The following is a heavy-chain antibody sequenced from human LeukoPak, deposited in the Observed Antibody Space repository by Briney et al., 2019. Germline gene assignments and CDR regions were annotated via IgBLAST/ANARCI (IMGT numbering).Heavy chain of an antibody. J-gene: IGHJ6*04. CDR1: GYTFTSYD. CDR3: ARGFTVARMDV. CDR2: MNPNSGNT. Sequence: AASVKVSCKASGYTFTSYDINWVRQATGQGLEWMGWMNPNSGNTGYAQKFQGRVTIPRNTSISTAYMELSSLRSENTAVYYCARGFTVARMDVWGKGTTVTVSS. V-gene: IGHV1-8*01.